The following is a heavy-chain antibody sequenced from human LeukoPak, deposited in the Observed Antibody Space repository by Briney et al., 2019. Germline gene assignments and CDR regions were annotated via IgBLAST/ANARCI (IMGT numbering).Heavy chain of an antibody. D-gene: IGHD3-16*01. V-gene: IGHV4-59*08. CDR1: GGSISSYY. J-gene: IGHJ4*02. CDR3: ARGGGMITFGGVPRPRL. Sequence: PSETLSLTCTVSGGSISSYYWSWIRQPPGKGLEWIGYTYYSGSTNYNPSLKSRATISVDTSKTQFSRRLGSVTAADTAVYYCARGGGMITFGGVPRPRLWGQGTLVTVSS. CDR2: TYYSGST.